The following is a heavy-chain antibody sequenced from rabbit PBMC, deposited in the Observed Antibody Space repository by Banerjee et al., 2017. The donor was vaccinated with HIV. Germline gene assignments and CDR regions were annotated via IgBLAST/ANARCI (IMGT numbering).Heavy chain of an antibody. CDR3: ARDLAGVIGWNFGL. V-gene: IGHV1S40*01. D-gene: IGHD4-1*01. J-gene: IGHJ4*01. CDR1: GFSLSNYV. Sequence: QSLEESGGDLVKPGASLTLTCTASGFSLSNYVMCWVRQAPGKGLEWIGCIYTGDGNTYYASWVNGRFSISRENTQNTLSLQLNSLTAADTATYFCARDLAGVIGWNFGLWGPGTLVTVS. CDR2: IYTGDGNT.